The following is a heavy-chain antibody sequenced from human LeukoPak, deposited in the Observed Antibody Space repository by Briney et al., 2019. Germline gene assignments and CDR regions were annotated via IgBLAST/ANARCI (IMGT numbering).Heavy chain of an antibody. CDR1: GFTFEDYG. CDR3: AKCVYSNIYYWFDP. V-gene: IGHV3-43*02. J-gene: IGHJ5*02. Sequence: PGGSLGLACAASGFTFEDYGMHWVRQAPGKGLEWVSLITANGVSTYYADSVKGRFTISRDNSKNSLYLQMNSLRTEDTALYYCAKCVYSNIYYWFDPWGQGTLVSVSS. CDR2: ITANGVST. D-gene: IGHD6-13*01.